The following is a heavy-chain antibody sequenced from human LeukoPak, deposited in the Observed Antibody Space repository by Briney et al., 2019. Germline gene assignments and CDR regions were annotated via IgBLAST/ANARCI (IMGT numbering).Heavy chain of an antibody. J-gene: IGHJ6*03. CDR1: GFTFSSYS. CDR2: ISSSSSYI. Sequence: GGSLRLSCAASGFTFSSYSMNWVRQAPGKGLEWVSSISSSSSYIYYADSVKGRFTISRDNAKNSLYLQMNSLRAEDTAVCYCAREVRGEAVAGYYYYYMDVWGKGTTVTVSS. V-gene: IGHV3-21*01. D-gene: IGHD6-19*01. CDR3: AREVRGEAVAGYYYYYMDV.